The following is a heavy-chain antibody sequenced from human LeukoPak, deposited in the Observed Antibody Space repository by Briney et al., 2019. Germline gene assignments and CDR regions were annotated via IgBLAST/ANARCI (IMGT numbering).Heavy chain of an antibody. Sequence: SETLSLTCTVSGGSINSYYWSWIRQPPGKGLEWIGYIYYSGSTYYNPPLKSRVTISVDTSKNQFSLKLSSVTAADTAVYYCARGRGGGGSSNNWFDPWGQGTLVTVSS. CDR1: GGSINSYY. J-gene: IGHJ5*02. V-gene: IGHV4-59*01. CDR3: ARGRGGGGSSNNWFDP. D-gene: IGHD2-15*01. CDR2: IYYSGST.